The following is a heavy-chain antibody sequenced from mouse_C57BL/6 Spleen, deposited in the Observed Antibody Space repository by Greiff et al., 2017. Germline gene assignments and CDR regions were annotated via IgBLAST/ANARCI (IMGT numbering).Heavy chain of an antibody. J-gene: IGHJ4*01. Sequence: EVKVEESGPGLVKPSQSLSLTCSVTGYSITSGYYWNWIRQFPGNKLEWMGYISYDGSNNYNPSLKNRISITRDTSKNQFFLKLNSVTTEDTATYYCARWIYYGNYDAMDDWGQGTSVTVSS. V-gene: IGHV3-6*01. CDR1: GYSITSGYY. CDR3: ARWIYYGNYDAMDD. D-gene: IGHD2-1*01. CDR2: ISYDGSN.